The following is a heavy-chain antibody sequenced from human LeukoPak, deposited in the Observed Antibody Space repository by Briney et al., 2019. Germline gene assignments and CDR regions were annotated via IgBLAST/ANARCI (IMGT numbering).Heavy chain of an antibody. CDR3: ASDYYDSSGYLH. V-gene: IGHV1-18*01. CDR2: ISAYNGNT. D-gene: IGHD3-22*01. Sequence: ASVKVSCKASGYTFTSYGISWVRQAPGQGHEWVGWISAYNGNTNYAQKLQGRVTMTTDTSTSTVYMELRSLRSDDTAVYYCASDYYDSSGYLHRGQGTLVTVSS. CDR1: GYTFTSYG. J-gene: IGHJ4*02.